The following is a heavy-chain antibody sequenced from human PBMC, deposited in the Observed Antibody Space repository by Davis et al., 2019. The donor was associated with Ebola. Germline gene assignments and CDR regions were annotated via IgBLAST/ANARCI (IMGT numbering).Heavy chain of an antibody. CDR2: INAGNGNT. Sequence: ASVKVSCKASGYTFTSYSMHWVRQAPGQRLEWMGWINAGNGNTKYSQKFQGRVTITRDTSASTAYMELSSLRSEDTAVYYCARVFHSSWYNWFDPWGQGTLVTVSS. CDR3: ARVFHSSWYNWFDP. J-gene: IGHJ5*02. V-gene: IGHV1-3*01. D-gene: IGHD6-13*01. CDR1: GYTFTSYS.